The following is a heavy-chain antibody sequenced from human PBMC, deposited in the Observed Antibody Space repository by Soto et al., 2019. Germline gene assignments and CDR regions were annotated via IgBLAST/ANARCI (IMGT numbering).Heavy chain of an antibody. Sequence: SETLSLTCTVSGGPLSSGSYYWSWIRQSPGQGLEWIGYIYYSGTTKYNPSLKSRVSISVDTSKNQFSLRLTSLSAADTAVYYCARGGGYDSFDFWGQGIQVTVSS. V-gene: IGHV4-61*01. J-gene: IGHJ4*02. D-gene: IGHD2-15*01. CDR3: ARGGGYDSFDF. CDR2: IYYSGTT. CDR1: GGPLSSGSYY.